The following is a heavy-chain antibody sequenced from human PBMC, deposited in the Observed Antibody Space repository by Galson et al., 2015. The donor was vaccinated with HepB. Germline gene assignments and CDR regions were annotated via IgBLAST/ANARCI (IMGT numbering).Heavy chain of an antibody. CDR1: GGSISSYY. J-gene: IGHJ5*02. CDR3: AGVLLWFGEFPFYNWFDP. V-gene: IGHV4-59*01. Sequence: TLSLTCTVSGGSISSYYWSWIRQPPGKGLEWIGYIYYSGSTNYNPSLKSRVTISVDTSKNQFSLKLSSVTAADTAVYYCAGVLLWFGEFPFYNWFDPWGQGTLVTVSS. D-gene: IGHD3-10*01. CDR2: IYYSGST.